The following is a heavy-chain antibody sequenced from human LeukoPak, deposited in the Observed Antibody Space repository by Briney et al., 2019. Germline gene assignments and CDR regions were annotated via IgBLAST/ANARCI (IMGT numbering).Heavy chain of an antibody. V-gene: IGHV1-69*13. D-gene: IGHD3-9*01. J-gene: IGHJ4*02. CDR3: ARAAGTIFVTHSPMRWDLDY. Sequence: GASVKVSCKASGGTFSSYAISWVRRAPGQGLEWMGGIIPIFGTANYAQKFQGRVTITADESTSTAYMELSSLRSEDTAVYYCARAAGTIFVTHSPMRWDLDYWGQGTLVTVSS. CDR2: IIPIFGTA. CDR1: GGTFSSYA.